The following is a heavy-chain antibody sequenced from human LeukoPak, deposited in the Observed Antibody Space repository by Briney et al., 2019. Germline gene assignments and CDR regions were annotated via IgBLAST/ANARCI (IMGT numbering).Heavy chain of an antibody. V-gene: IGHV3-48*01. J-gene: IGHJ4*02. CDR2: ISFDSLNI. CDR3: VPQRSYGCNHLGY. Sequence: GGSLRLSCAASGFTFSSYAMNWVRQAPGRGREWVSYISFDSLNIYYTDSMKGLLTISRDNAKNSLYLQMNSLRTEDTAVYYCVPQRSYGCNHLGYWGQGAPVTVSS. D-gene: IGHD4-17*01. CDR1: GFTFSSYA.